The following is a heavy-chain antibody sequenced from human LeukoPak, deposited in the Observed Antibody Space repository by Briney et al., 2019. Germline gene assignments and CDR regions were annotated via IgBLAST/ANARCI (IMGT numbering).Heavy chain of an antibody. Sequence: SVKVSCKASGGTFSSYAINWVRQAPGQGLEWMGRIIPILGIANYAQKFQGRVTITADKSTSTAYMELSSLRSEDTAVYYCARADGSGSYTYYYYGMDVWGQGTTVTVSS. CDR2: IIPILGIA. CDR1: GGTFSSYA. CDR3: ARADGSGSYTYYYYGMDV. J-gene: IGHJ6*02. V-gene: IGHV1-69*04. D-gene: IGHD3-10*01.